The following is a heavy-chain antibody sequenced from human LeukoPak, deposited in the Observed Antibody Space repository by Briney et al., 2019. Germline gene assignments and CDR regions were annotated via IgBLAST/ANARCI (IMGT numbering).Heavy chain of an antibody. V-gene: IGHV4-59*12. Sequence: SETLSLTCTVSGGSISSYYWSWIRQPPGKGLEWIGYIYYSGSTNYNPSLKSRVTISVDTSKNQFSLKLSSVTAADTAVYYCARDRSGRGYFDYWGQGTLVTVSS. CDR1: GGSISSYY. J-gene: IGHJ4*02. D-gene: IGHD3-10*01. CDR3: ARDRSGRGYFDY. CDR2: IYYSGST.